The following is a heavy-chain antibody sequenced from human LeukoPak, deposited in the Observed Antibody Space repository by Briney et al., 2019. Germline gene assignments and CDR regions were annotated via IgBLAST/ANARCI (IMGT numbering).Heavy chain of an antibody. D-gene: IGHD2-8*01. J-gene: IGHJ4*02. CDR2: IYYSGST. CDR3: ARDQLYSGTFDY. V-gene: IGHV4-59*01. CDR1: GGSISSYY. Sequence: PSETLSLTCTVSGGSISSYYWSWIRQPPGKGLEWIGYIYYSGSTNYNPSLKSRVTISVDTSKNQFSLKLSSVTAADTAVYYCARDQLYSGTFDYWGQGTLVTVSS.